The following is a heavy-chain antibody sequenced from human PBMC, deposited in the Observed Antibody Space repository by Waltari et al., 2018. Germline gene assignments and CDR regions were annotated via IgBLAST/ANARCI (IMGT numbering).Heavy chain of an antibody. D-gene: IGHD2-21*01. CDR2: IYYSGST. CDR1: GGSISSGGYY. CDR3: AREGGCGGDCHEYYFDY. Sequence: QVQLQESGPGLVKPSQTLSLTCTVSGGSISSGGYYWSWIRQHPGKGLEWIGYIYYSGSTYYNPSLKSRVTISVDTSKNQFSLKLSSVTAADTAVYYCAREGGCGGDCHEYYFDYWGQGTLVTVSS. V-gene: IGHV4-31*03. J-gene: IGHJ4*02.